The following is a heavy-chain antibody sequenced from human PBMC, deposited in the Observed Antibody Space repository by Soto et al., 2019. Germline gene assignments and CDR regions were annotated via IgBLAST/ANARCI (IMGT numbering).Heavy chain of an antibody. Sequence: GGSLRLSCAASGFTFSSYAMHWVRQAPGKGLEWVAVISYDGSNKYYADSVKGRFTISRDNSKNTLYLQMNSLRAEDTAVYYCARDPSNDYDLYWDYWGQGTLVTV. CDR3: ARDPSNDYDLYWDY. D-gene: IGHD4-17*01. J-gene: IGHJ4*02. CDR1: GFTFSSYA. V-gene: IGHV3-30-3*01. CDR2: ISYDGSNK.